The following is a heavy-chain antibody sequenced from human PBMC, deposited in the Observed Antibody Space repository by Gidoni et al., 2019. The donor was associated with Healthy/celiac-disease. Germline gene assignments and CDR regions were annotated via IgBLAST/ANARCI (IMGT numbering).Heavy chain of an antibody. CDR2: ISYDGSNK. CDR3: ASSQTPLYYDFWSGYETDAFDI. Sequence: QVQLVESGGGVVQPGRSLRLSCAASGFTFSSYGMHWVRQAPGKGLEWVAVISYDGSNKYYADSVKGRFTISRDNSKNTLYLQMNSLRAEDTAVYYCASSQTPLYYDFWSGYETDAFDIWGQGTMVTVSS. J-gene: IGHJ3*02. D-gene: IGHD3-3*01. CDR1: GFTFSSYG. V-gene: IGHV3-30*03.